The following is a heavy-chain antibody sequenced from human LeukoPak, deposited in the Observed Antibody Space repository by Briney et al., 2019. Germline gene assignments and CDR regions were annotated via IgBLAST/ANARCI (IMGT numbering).Heavy chain of an antibody. V-gene: IGHV3-30*18. J-gene: IGHJ4*02. CDR2: ISYDGSSK. CDR1: GFTFRSSG. D-gene: IGHD1-26*01. Sequence: PGGSLRLSCAASGFTFRSSGMNWVRQAPGKGLEWVAVISYDGSSKYYTDSVKGRFTVSRDNSKNTLYLQMNSLRAEDTAVYYCAKAAAASVSYTIDYWGQGTLVTVSS. CDR3: AKAAAASVSYTIDY.